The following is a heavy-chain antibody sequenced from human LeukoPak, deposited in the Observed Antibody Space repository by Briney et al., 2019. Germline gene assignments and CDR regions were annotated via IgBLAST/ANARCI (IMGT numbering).Heavy chain of an antibody. V-gene: IGHV3-48*01. J-gene: IGHJ4*02. CDR3: ARAGYSSNWRSFDN. CDR1: GFTFSSYH. D-gene: IGHD6-13*01. Sequence: GGSLRLSCAASGFTFSSYHMNWVRQAPGKGLEWVSYISSSSSTIYYADSVKGRFTISRDNAKNSLYLRMNSLRAEDTAVYYCARAGYSSNWRSFDNWGQGTLVTVSS. CDR2: ISSSSSTI.